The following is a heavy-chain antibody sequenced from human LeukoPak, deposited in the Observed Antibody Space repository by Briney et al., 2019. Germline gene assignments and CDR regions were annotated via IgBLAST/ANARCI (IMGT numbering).Heavy chain of an antibody. CDR1: GFTFSSYA. J-gene: IGHJ4*02. Sequence: GRSLRLSCAASGFTFSSYAMHWVRQAPGKGLEWVAVISYDGSNKYYADSVKGRFTISRDNSKNTLYLQMNSLRAEDTAVYYCARDLRPGFGGVIAPFGYWGQGTLVTVSS. V-gene: IGHV3-30-3*01. CDR3: ARDLRPGFGGVIAPFGY. CDR2: ISYDGSNK. D-gene: IGHD3-16*02.